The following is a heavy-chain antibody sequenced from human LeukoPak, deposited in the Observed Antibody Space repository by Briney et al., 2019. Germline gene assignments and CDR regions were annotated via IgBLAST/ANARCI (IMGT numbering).Heavy chain of an antibody. D-gene: IGHD5-12*01. CDR2: INGDGSST. J-gene: IGHJ2*01. V-gene: IGHV3-74*01. CDR3: ARGPYSGYDYNKNYYFAL. Sequence: TGGSLRLSCAASGFTFSSYWMNWVRQAPGKGLVWVSIINGDGSSTTYADSVKGRFTISRDNAKNTLFLQMNSLRAEDTAVYYCARGPYSGYDYNKNYYFALWGRGTLVTVSS. CDR1: GFTFSSYW.